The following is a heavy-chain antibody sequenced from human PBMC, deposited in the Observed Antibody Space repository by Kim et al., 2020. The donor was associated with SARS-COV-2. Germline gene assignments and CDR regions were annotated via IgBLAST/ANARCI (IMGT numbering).Heavy chain of an antibody. Sequence: SETLSLTCTVSGGSISSYYWSWIRQPPGKGLEWIGYIYYSGSTNYNPSLKSRVTISVDTSKNQFSLKLSSVTAADTAVYYCARALGLATVTSFDYWGQGTLVTVSS. CDR3: ARALGLATVTSFDY. CDR2: IYYSGST. V-gene: IGHV4-59*01. J-gene: IGHJ4*02. CDR1: GGSISSYY. D-gene: IGHD4-17*01.